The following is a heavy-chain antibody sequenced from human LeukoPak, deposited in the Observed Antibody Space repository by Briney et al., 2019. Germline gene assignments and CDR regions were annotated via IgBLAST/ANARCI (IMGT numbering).Heavy chain of an antibody. CDR2: IYTSGST. J-gene: IGHJ4*02. Sequence: SETLSLTCTVSGSSISSYYWSWIRQPPGKGLEWIGCIYTSGSTNYNPSLKSRVTISVDTSKNQFSLKLSSVTAADTAVYYCARLYYDFWSGYLGLDYWGQGTLVTVSS. CDR3: ARLYYDFWSGYLGLDY. V-gene: IGHV4-4*09. CDR1: GSSISSYY. D-gene: IGHD3-3*01.